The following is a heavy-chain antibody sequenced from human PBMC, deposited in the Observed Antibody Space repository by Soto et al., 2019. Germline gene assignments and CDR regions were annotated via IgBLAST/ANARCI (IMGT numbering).Heavy chain of an antibody. CDR1: GYTFTSYA. D-gene: IGHD6-13*01. V-gene: IGHV1-3*01. J-gene: IGHJ5*02. Sequence: ASVKVSFKASGYTFTSYAMHWVRQAPGQRLEWMGWINAGNGNTKYSQKFQGRVTITRDTSASTAYMELSSLRSEDTAVYYCARDAREYSSSWQNWFDPWGQGTLVTVSS. CDR2: INAGNGNT. CDR3: ARDAREYSSSWQNWFDP.